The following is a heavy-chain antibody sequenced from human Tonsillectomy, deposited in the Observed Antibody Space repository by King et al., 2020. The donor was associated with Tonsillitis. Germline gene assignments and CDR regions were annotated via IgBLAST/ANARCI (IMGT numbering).Heavy chain of an antibody. J-gene: IGHJ3*02. CDR3: ARSSWGDAFDI. CDR1: GGSISSSSYF. Sequence: LQLQESGPGLVKPSETLSLTCTVSGGSISSSSYFWGWIRQPPGKGLEWIGSIYYSGNTHYNPSLKNRVTISIDTSKNQFSLQLRSVTAADTAMYSCARSSWGDAFDIWGPGTMVTVSS. V-gene: IGHV4-39*01. CDR2: IYYSGNT. D-gene: IGHD6-13*01.